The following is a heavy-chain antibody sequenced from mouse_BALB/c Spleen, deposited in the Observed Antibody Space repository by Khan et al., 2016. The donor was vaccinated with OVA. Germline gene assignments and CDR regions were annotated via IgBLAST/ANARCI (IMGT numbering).Heavy chain of an antibody. CDR3: ARGASYWYFDV. V-gene: IGHV9-1*02. CDR2: INTYTGEP. CDR1: GYTFTNYG. Sequence: QIQLVQSGPELKKPGETVKISCKASGYTFTNYGMNWVKQAPGKGLKWMGWINTYTGEPTYTDDFKGRFAFSLETSASNAVLQINNLKNEDMATYFCARGASYWYFDVWGAGTTVTVSS. J-gene: IGHJ1*01.